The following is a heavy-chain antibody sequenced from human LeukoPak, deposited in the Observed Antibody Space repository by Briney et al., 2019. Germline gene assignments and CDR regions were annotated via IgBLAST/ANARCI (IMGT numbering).Heavy chain of an antibody. J-gene: IGHJ6*02. D-gene: IGHD4-17*01. Sequence: GGSLRLSCAASGFTFSSYAMSWVRQAPGKGLEWVSAISGSGGSTYYADSVKGRFTISRDNSKNTLYLQMNSLRAEGTAVYYCAKASGEGDYLYYYYGMDVWGQGTTVTVSS. CDR2: ISGSGGST. CDR1: GFTFSSYA. CDR3: AKASGEGDYLYYYYGMDV. V-gene: IGHV3-23*01.